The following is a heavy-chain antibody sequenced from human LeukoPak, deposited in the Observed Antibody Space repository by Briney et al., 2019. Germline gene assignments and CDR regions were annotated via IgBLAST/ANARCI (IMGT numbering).Heavy chain of an antibody. V-gene: IGHV4-38-2*02. CDR3: ARDRDSSGWYSSYGMDV. CDR1: GYSISSGYY. J-gene: IGHJ6*02. Sequence: PSETLSLTCTVSGYSISSGYYWGWIRQPPGKGLEWIGSIYHSGSTYYNPSLKSRVTISVDTSKNQFSLKLSSVTAADTAVYYCARDRDSSGWYSSYGMDVWGQGTTVTVSS. CDR2: IYHSGST. D-gene: IGHD6-19*01.